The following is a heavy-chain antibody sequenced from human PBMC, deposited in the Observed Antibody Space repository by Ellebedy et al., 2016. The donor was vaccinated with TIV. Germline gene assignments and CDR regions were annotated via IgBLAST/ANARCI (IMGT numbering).Heavy chain of an antibody. CDR3: ARDLGYSRGE. Sequence: GESLKISCAASGFTFSRFAMNWVRQAPGKGLEWVSSITTSSSSTNYAESVKGRFTISRDNAKKSLWLQLNSLIAEDTAVYYCARDLGYSRGEWGQGTLVTVSS. J-gene: IGHJ4*02. D-gene: IGHD6-19*01. CDR2: ITTSSSST. V-gene: IGHV3-21*01. CDR1: GFTFSRFA.